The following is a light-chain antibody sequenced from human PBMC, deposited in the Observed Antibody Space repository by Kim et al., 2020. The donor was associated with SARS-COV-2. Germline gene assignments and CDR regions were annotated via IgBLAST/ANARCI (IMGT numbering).Light chain of an antibody. CDR2: GVT. CDR3: SSYIRGNTWM. J-gene: IGLJ3*02. CDR1: ISALGTYNF. V-gene: IGLV2-14*04. Sequence: PSITISCTVTISALGTYNFFSWYQQYPGKAPKLLIYGVTTRPSGVSHRFSGSKSDNTASLTISGLQADDEADYYCSSYIRGNTWMFGGGTQLTVL.